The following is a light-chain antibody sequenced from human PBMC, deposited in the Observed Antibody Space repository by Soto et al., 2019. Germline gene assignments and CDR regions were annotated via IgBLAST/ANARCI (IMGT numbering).Light chain of an antibody. CDR2: DAS. CDR3: QQYETFSGT. Sequence: AIQLTQSPASLSVSVGDRVTITCRASQGISSALAWYQQKPGKAPKLLIYDASALPRGVPSRFSGSGSGTKFTLTIASLQPDDFATYYCQQYETFSGTFGPGTKVDIK. CDR1: QGISSA. J-gene: IGKJ1*01. V-gene: IGKV1-13*02.